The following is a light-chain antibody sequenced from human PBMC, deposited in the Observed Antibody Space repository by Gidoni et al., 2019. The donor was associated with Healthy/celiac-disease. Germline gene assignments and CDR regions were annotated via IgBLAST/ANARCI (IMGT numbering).Light chain of an antibody. CDR1: QSISSY. CDR2: AAS. J-gene: IGKJ2*01. CDR3: QQSYSTPLYT. V-gene: IGKV1-39*01. Sequence: DIQLTHSPSSLSASVGDSVTITCRASQSISSYLNWYQQKPGKAPKLLIYAASSLQSGVPSRFSGSGSGTDFTLTISSLQPEDFATYYCQQSYSTPLYTFXQXTKLEIK.